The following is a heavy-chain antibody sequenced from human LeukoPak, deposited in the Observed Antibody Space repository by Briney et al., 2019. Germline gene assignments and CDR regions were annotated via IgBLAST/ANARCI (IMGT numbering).Heavy chain of an antibody. D-gene: IGHD2-2*01. Sequence: PGGSLRLSCAASGFTFSSYAMSWVRQAPGKGLEWVSAISGSGGSTYYADSVKGRFTISRDNSKNTLYLQMNSLRAEDTAVYYCARSGGRLLSGDYYYGMDVWGQGTTVTVSS. CDR1: GFTFSSYA. V-gene: IGHV3-23*01. CDR3: ARSGGRLLSGDYYYGMDV. CDR2: ISGSGGST. J-gene: IGHJ6*02.